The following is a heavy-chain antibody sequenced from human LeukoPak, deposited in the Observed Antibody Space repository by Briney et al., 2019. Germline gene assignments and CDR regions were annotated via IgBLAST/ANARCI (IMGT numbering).Heavy chain of an antibody. CDR2: IYYSGST. Sequence: SETLSLTCTVSGGSISSYYWSWIRQPPGKGLEWIGYIYYSGSTNYNPSLKSRVTISVDTSKNQFSLKLSSVTAADTAVYYCAMAFGELLFDYWGQGTLVTVSS. J-gene: IGHJ4*02. CDR1: GGSISSYY. V-gene: IGHV4-59*08. D-gene: IGHD3-10*01. CDR3: AMAFGELLFDY.